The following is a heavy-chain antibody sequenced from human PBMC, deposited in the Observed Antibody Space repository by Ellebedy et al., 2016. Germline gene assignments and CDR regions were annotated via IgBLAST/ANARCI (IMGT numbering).Heavy chain of an antibody. D-gene: IGHD1/OR15-1a*01. V-gene: IGHV3-23*01. CDR2: ITIDGGIT. CDR3: ARTYGNTRPEY. J-gene: IGHJ4*02. Sequence: GGSLRLSCAASGFTFNNYAMTWVRQAPGKGLEWVSAITIDGGITYYTESVKGRFTISRDNAKNSVYLQMNSLRVDDTAVYYCARTYGNTRPEYWGQGTQVTVSS. CDR1: GFTFNNYA.